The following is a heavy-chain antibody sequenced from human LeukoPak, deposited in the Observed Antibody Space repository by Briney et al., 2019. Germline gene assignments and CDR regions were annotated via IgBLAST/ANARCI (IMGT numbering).Heavy chain of an antibody. D-gene: IGHD3-10*01. J-gene: IGHJ4*02. CDR3: ARDAKYYFGSRTFFFFEY. CDR1: GGSFSSYY. CDR2: IYTSGTT. Sequence: PSESLSLTCTVSGGSFSSYYWSWIRQPAGKGLEWIGHIYTSGTTNYNPSLKSRVTMSIDTSKNPFSLKLSSVTAPDTAIYYCARDAKYYFGSRTFFFFEYWGQGTLLTVSS. V-gene: IGHV4-4*07.